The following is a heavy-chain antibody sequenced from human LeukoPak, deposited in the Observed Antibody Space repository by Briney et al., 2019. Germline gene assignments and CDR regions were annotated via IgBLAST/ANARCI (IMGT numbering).Heavy chain of an antibody. CDR3: ARDLAGIAVAGSGLVGAFDI. J-gene: IGHJ3*02. D-gene: IGHD6-19*01. Sequence: GRSLRLSCAASGFTFRSYGMHWVRQAPGKGLEWVAVMSYDGSNKWYADSVKGRFTISRDNSKNTLFLQMNSLRAEDTAVYYCARDLAGIAVAGSGLVGAFDIWGQGTMVTVSS. CDR2: MSYDGSNK. CDR1: GFTFRSYG. V-gene: IGHV3-30*03.